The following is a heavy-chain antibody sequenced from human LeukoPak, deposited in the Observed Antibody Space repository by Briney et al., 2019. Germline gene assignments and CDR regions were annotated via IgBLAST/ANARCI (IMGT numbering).Heavy chain of an antibody. CDR3: ARDSVASRVEMATTDAFDI. CDR2: ISSSGSTI. D-gene: IGHD5-24*01. Sequence: PGGSLRLSCAASGFTFDDYGMTWVRQAPGKGLEWVSYISSSGSTIYYADSVKGRFTISRDNAKNSLYLQMNSLRAEDTAVYYCARDSVASRVEMATTDAFDIWGQGTMVTVSS. V-gene: IGHV3-11*04. CDR1: GFTFDDYG. J-gene: IGHJ3*02.